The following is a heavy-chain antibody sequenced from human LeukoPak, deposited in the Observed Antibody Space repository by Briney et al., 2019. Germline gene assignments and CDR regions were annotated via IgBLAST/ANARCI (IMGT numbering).Heavy chain of an antibody. Sequence: ASVKVSCKASGYTFTSYGISWVRQAPGQGLEWMGWVSTHNGNTNYAHNLQGRVTMTTDTSTSTAYMELRSLRSDDTAVYYCARALREYLGDYWGQGTLVTVSS. CDR1: GYTFTSYG. D-gene: IGHD4-17*01. J-gene: IGHJ4*02. CDR3: ARALREYLGDY. V-gene: IGHV1-18*01. CDR2: VSTHNGNT.